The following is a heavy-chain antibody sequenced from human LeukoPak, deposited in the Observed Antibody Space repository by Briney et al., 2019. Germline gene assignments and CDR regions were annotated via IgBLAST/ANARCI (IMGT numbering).Heavy chain of an antibody. Sequence: ASVKVSCTASGYTFTGYYMHWVRQAPGQGLEWMGWINPNSGDTNYAQKFQGRVTMTRDTSISTAYMELSRLRSVDTAVYYCARGDSHYYYMDVWSRGTTVSVSS. CDR3: ARGDSHYYYMDV. D-gene: IGHD3-22*01. J-gene: IGHJ6*03. CDR1: GYTFTGYY. CDR2: INPNSGDT. V-gene: IGHV1-2*02.